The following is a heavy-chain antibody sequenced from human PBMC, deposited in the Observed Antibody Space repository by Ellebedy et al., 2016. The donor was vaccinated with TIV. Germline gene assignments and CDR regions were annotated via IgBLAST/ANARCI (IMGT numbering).Heavy chain of an antibody. CDR3: AKDVSVGTTQSFYAMDV. D-gene: IGHD1/OR15-1a*01. CDR1: GFTFSSHA. Sequence: GGSLRLSCAASGFTFSSHAMSWVRQAPGKGLEWVSTVVGSSGSTYYADSVQGRFTVSRDNPKSTLYLQMNSLRVEDTAVYYCAKDVSVGTTQSFYAMDVWGQGTTVTVSS. CDR2: VVGSSGST. V-gene: IGHV3-23*01. J-gene: IGHJ6*02.